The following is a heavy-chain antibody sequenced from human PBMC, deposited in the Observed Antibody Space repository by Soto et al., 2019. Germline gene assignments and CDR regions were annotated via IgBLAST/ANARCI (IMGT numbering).Heavy chain of an antibody. CDR3: VRRPNIVATKGGFDP. D-gene: IGHD5-12*01. Sequence: GSGPTLVNPTQTLTLTCTFSGFSLSTSGVGVAWIRQPPGKALEWLALIYWDDDKRYSPSLKSRLTITKDTSKNQVVLTMTNMDPVDTATYYCVRRPNIVATKGGFDPWGQGTLVTVSS. CDR1: GFSLSTSGVG. V-gene: IGHV2-5*02. J-gene: IGHJ5*02. CDR2: IYWDDDK.